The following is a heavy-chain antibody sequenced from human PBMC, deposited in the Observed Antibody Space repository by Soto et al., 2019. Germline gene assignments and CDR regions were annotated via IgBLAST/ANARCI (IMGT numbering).Heavy chain of an antibody. CDR3: AREGAVAARGHFDY. CDR1: GGTFSSYA. CDR2: IIPIFGTA. J-gene: IGHJ4*02. V-gene: IGHV1-69*01. Sequence: SVKVSCTASGGTFSSYAISWVRQAPGQGLEWMGGIIPIFGTANYAQKFQGRVTITADESTSTAYMELSSLRSEDTAVYYCAREGAVAARGHFDYWGQGTLVTVSS. D-gene: IGHD6-19*01.